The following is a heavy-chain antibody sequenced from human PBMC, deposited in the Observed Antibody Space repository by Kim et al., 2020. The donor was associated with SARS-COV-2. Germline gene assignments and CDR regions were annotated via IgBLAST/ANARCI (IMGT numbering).Heavy chain of an antibody. J-gene: IGHJ4*02. Sequence: YNPSLKSRVTISVDTSKNQFSLKLSSVTAADTAVYYCARGRGYSSGWLDYWGQGTLVTVSS. CDR3: ARGRGYSSGWLDY. D-gene: IGHD6-19*01. V-gene: IGHV4-34*01.